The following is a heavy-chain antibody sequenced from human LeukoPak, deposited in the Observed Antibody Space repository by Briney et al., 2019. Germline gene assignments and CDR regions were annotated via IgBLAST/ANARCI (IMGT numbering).Heavy chain of an antibody. V-gene: IGHV1-2*02. J-gene: IGHJ6*03. CDR3: ARSGSGSYYYYYYYMDV. CDR1: GYTFTGYY. CDR2: INPNSGGT. D-gene: IGHD3-10*01. Sequence: ASVKASCKASGYTFTGYYMHWVRQAPGQGLEWMGWINPNSGGTNYAQKFQGRVTMTRDTSISTAYMELSRLRSDDTAVYYCARSGSGSYYYYYYYMDVWGKGTTVTISS.